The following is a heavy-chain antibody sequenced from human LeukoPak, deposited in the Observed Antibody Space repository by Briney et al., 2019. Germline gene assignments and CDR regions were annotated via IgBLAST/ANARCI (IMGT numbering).Heavy chain of an antibody. CDR1: GFTFSSYA. D-gene: IGHD3-22*01. Sequence: PGGSLRLSCAASGFTFSSYAMSWVRQAPGKGLEWVSAISGGGSTYYADSVKGRFTISRDNSKNTLYLQMNSLRAEDTAGYYCANLDYYYTELHYWGQGTLVTVSS. J-gene: IGHJ4*02. CDR2: ISGGGST. V-gene: IGHV3-23*01. CDR3: ANLDYYYTELHY.